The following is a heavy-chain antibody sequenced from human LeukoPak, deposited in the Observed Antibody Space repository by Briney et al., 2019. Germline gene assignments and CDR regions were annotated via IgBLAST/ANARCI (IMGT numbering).Heavy chain of an antibody. Sequence: GGSLRLSCAASGFTFSSYSMNWVRQAPGKGLEWVSFISTSSSYIHNADSVKGRFTISRDNSKNTLYLQMKSLRAEDTAVYYCAKGGGYEAQYYYYYLDVWGKGTTVTISS. CDR1: GFTFSSYS. J-gene: IGHJ6*03. D-gene: IGHD5-12*01. CDR3: AKGGGYEAQYYYYYLDV. CDR2: ISTSSSYI. V-gene: IGHV3-21*01.